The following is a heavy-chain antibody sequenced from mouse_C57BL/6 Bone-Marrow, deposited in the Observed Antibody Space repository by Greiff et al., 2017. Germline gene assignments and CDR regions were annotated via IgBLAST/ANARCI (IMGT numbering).Heavy chain of an antibody. CDR1: GYTFTSYG. V-gene: IGHV1-81*01. CDR3: ATYDYDYDWFAY. J-gene: IGHJ3*01. CDR2: IYPRSGNT. D-gene: IGHD2-4*01. Sequence: VQLQQSGAELARPGASVKLSCKASGYTFTSYGISWVKQRTGQGLEWIGEIYPRSGNTYYNEKFKGKATLTADKSSSTAYMELRSLTSEDSAVYFCATYDYDYDWFAYWGQGTLVTVSA.